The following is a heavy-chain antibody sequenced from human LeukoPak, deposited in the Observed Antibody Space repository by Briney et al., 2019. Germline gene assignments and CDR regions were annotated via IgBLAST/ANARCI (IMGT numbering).Heavy chain of an antibody. CDR3: ARDATIWYYYDSSGYYLFDY. Sequence: GGSLRLSCAASGFTFSSYSMNWVRQAPGKGLEWVSSISSSSSYIYYADSVKGRFTISRDNAKNSLYLQMNSLRAEDTAVYYCARDATIWYYYDSSGYYLFDYWGQEPWSPSPQ. V-gene: IGHV3-21*01. D-gene: IGHD3-22*01. CDR1: GFTFSSYS. CDR2: ISSSSSYI. J-gene: IGHJ4*01.